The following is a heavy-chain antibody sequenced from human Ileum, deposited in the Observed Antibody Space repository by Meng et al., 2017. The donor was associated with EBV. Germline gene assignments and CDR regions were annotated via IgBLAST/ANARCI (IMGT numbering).Heavy chain of an antibody. Sequence: VRRPNSGRGLVKPSEPLSLTSMCSGDSMTNNNWWTWVRQPPGKGLEWIGEIYHSGSTNYNPSLQSRATISVDMSKKQFSLKLRSVTAADTAVYYCARTGVGLAFDYWGLGTLVTVSS. D-gene: IGHD2-8*01. CDR3: ARTGVGLAFDY. V-gene: IGHV4-4*02. J-gene: IGHJ4*02. CDR1: GDSMTNNNW. CDR2: IYHSGST.